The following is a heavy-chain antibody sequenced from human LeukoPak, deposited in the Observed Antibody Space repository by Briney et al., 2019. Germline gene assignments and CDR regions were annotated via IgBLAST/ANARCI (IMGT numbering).Heavy chain of an antibody. D-gene: IGHD3-3*01. CDR3: ARDPRYYDFWSGYLVLNWFDP. V-gene: IGHV1-69*13. CDR1: GGTFSSYA. Sequence: SVKVSCKASGGTFSSYAISWVRQAPGQGLEWMGGIIPIFGTANYAQKFQGRVTITAGESTSTAYMELSSLRSEDTAVYYCARDPRYYDFWSGYLVLNWFDPWGQGTLVTVSS. J-gene: IGHJ5*02. CDR2: IIPIFGTA.